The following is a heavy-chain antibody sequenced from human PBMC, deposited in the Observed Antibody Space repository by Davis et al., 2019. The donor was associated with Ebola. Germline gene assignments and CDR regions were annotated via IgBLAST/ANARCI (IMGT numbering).Heavy chain of an antibody. D-gene: IGHD3-10*01. CDR1: GFLFSSYA. J-gene: IGHJ4*02. Sequence: PGGSLRLSCAASGFLFSSYAMSWVRQAPGRGLEWVSSISASGGATFYADSVKGRIVMSRDNSNDTLYPRMNNLRAEDTAIYYCAKDLTSYYGSGDFFDYWGQGILVTVSS. V-gene: IGHV3-23*01. CDR3: AKDLTSYYGSGDFFDY. CDR2: ISASGGAT.